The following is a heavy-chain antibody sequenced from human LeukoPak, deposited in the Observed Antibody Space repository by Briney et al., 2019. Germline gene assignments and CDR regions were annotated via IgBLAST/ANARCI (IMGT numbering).Heavy chain of an antibody. V-gene: IGHV3-30*02. CDR1: GFTFSSYG. J-gene: IGHJ4*02. CDR3: AKDGTIFGVTYLDS. CDR2: IPYDGRNQ. Sequence: GGSLRLSCAASGFTFSSYGMHWVRQAPGKGLEWGAFIPYDGRNQYFADSVKGRFTISRDISKNTLHLQMNSLRTEDTAVYYCAKDGTIFGVTYLDSWGQGTLVTVSS. D-gene: IGHD3-3*01.